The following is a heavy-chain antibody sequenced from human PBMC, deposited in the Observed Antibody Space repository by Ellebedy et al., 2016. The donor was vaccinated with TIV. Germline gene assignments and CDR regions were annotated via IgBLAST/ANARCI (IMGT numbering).Heavy chain of an antibody. D-gene: IGHD3-9*01. CDR3: AGYDILTGYFDY. Sequence: SETLSLTCTVSGGSLSSTNYYWNWIRQSPRKGLAWIGSIYYSGRTHDNPSLRSRITISVDTSKNQFSLKLSSVTAADTAVYYCAGYDILTGYFDYWGQGTLVTVSS. J-gene: IGHJ4*02. CDR2: IYYSGRT. CDR1: GGSLSSTNYY. V-gene: IGHV4-39*01.